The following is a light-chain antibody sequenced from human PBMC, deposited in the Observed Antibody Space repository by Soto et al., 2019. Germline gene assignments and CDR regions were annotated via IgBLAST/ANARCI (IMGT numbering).Light chain of an antibody. J-gene: IGKJ3*01. CDR2: DAS. CDR1: QSVNSNY. V-gene: IGKV3-20*01. CDR3: QQHGNSPFT. Sequence: EIVLTQSPGTLSLSPGERATLSCRASQSVNSNYLAWYQQKSGQAPRLLIHDASSRATGIPDRFSGSGSGTHFTLTISRLEPEDFAVYYCQQHGNSPFTFGPGTKVDIK.